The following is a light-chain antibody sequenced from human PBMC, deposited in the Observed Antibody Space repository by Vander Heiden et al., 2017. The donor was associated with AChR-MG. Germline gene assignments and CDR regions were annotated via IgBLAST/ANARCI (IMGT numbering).Light chain of an antibody. CDR1: QSISDNY. Sequence: EIVLTQSPGTLSMSPGEGVTLSCRASQSISDNYLAWYQQKPGQAPRLLISGASSRATGIPDRFTGSGSGTNFTLTISPLEPEDFAVYYCQQDGTSLLTFGGGTKVEIK. J-gene: IGKJ4*01. CDR2: GAS. CDR3: QQDGTSLLT. V-gene: IGKV3-20*01.